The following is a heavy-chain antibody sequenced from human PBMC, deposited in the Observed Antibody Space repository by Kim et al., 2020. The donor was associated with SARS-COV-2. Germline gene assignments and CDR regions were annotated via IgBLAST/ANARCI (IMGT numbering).Heavy chain of an antibody. J-gene: IGHJ4*02. D-gene: IGHD1-26*01. CDR3: AREFSGKNLIPGY. V-gene: IGHV1-2*02. CDR2: INPDAGGT. Sequence: ASVKVYCKASGYTFTGHYMHWVRQAPGQGLEWMGWINPDAGGTNYAQKFQGRVTMTRDTSISTAYMDLSGLRSDDTAVYYFAREFSGKNLIPGYWGQGT. CDR1: GYTFTGHY.